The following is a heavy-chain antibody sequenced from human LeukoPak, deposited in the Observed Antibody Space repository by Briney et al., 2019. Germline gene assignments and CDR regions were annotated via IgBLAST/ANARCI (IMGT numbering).Heavy chain of an antibody. CDR1: GFTFRSYG. CDR2: IWYDGSNK. D-gene: IGHD6-19*01. CDR3: ARDSGTGIAVADIDY. Sequence: PGMSLRLSCAASGFTFRSYGMHWVRQAPGKGLEWVAVIWYDGSNKYYADSVKGRFTISRDNSKNTLYLQMNSLRAEDTAVYYCARDSGTGIAVADIDYWGQGTLVTVSS. J-gene: IGHJ4*02. V-gene: IGHV3-33*01.